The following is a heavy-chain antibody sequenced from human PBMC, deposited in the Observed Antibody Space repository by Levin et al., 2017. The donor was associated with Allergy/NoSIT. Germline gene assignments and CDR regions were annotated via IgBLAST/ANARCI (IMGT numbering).Heavy chain of an antibody. D-gene: IGHD3-3*01. CDR3: VRDGRSGRHIDY. CDR1: GFTFSDFW. J-gene: IGHJ4*02. V-gene: IGHV3-7*03. CDR2: IKQDGRQT. Sequence: GESLKISCAASGFTFSDFWMSWVRQTPGKGLEWVANIKQDGRQTYYVDSVKGRFTISRDNADKSLDLQMTSLRPEDPALYYCVRDGRSGRHIDYWGQGALVTVSS.